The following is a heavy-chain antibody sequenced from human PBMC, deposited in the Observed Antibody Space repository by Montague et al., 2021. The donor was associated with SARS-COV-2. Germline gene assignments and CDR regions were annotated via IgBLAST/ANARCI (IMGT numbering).Heavy chain of an antibody. V-gene: IGHV3-53*04. CDR1: GFIVSGNY. CDR3: AAGIGNNALAY. CDR2: IYAGGTT. J-gene: IGHJ4*02. D-gene: IGHD1-14*01. Sequence: SLRLSCTASGFIVSGNYMSWVRQAPGKGLDWVSVIYAGGTTFYAGSMKGRFTISRHNADNTLYLQMNSLRDDDTAVYYCAAGIGNNALAYWGQGTLVTVSS.